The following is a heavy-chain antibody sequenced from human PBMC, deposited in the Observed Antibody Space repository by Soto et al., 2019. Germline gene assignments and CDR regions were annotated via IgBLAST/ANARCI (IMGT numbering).Heavy chain of an antibody. V-gene: IGHV1-69*01. J-gene: IGHJ6*02. Sequence: VQLVQSGAEVKKPGSSVKVSCKASGGTFSSYAISWVRQAPGQGLEWMGGIIPIFGTANYAQKFQGRVTITADEAMSTAYMELNSLRSEDTAVYYCASRPYYYYYGMDVGGQGTTVTVSS. CDR2: IIPIFGTA. CDR1: GGTFSSYA. CDR3: ASRPYYYYYGMDV.